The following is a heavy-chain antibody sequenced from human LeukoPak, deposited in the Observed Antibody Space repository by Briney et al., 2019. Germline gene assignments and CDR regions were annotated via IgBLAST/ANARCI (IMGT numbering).Heavy chain of an antibody. D-gene: IGHD6-13*01. CDR2: TRNKANSYTT. CDR3: ARDRAIGAAAGWFDP. Sequence: PGGSLRLSCAASGFTFSDHYMDWVRQAPGKGLEWVGRTRNKANSYTTEYAASVKGRFTISRDDSKNSLYLQMNSLKTEDTAVYYCARDRAIGAAAGWFDPWGQGTLVTVSS. J-gene: IGHJ5*02. CDR1: GFTFSDHY. V-gene: IGHV3-72*01.